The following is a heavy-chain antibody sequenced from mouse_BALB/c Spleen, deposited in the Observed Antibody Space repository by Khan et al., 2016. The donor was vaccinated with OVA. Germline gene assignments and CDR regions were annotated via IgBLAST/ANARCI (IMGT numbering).Heavy chain of an antibody. V-gene: IGHV1-7*01. CDR3: TRDRIDY. Sequence: QVQLQQSGAELAKPGASVQMSCKASGYTFTTYWMHWVKQRPGQGLEWIGYINPTYGYTDYSENFKDKATLSADKSSSTAYMQLSRLTSEDSAVYYCTRDRIDYWGQGTTLTVSS. J-gene: IGHJ2*01. CDR1: GYTFTTYW. CDR2: INPTYGYT.